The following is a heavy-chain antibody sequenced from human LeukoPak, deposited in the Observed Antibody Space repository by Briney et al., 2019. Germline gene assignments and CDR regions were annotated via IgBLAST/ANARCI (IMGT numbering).Heavy chain of an antibody. V-gene: IGHV3-30*18. CDR2: ISYDGSNK. D-gene: IGHD3-22*01. CDR3: AKDQSYDSSGLIFDY. Sequence: PGRSLRLSCAASGFTFSSYGMHWVRQAPGKGLEWVAVISYDGSNKYYADSVKGRFTISRDNSKNTLYLQMNSLRAEDTAVYYCAKDQSYDSSGLIFDYWGQGTLVTVSS. J-gene: IGHJ4*02. CDR1: GFTFSSYG.